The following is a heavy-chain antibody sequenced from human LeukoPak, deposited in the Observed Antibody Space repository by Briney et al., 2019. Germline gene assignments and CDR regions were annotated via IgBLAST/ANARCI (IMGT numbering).Heavy chain of an antibody. Sequence: GGSLRLSCAASGFTFSSYAMSWVRQAPGKGLEWVSAISGSGGSTYYADSVEGRFTISRDNYKNTLYLQMNSLRAEDTAEYYCAKDKEGGYCSSTSCYSDWFDPWGRGTLVTVSS. V-gene: IGHV3-23*01. CDR1: GFTFSSYA. CDR3: AKDKEGGYCSSTSCYSDWFDP. CDR2: ISGSGGST. J-gene: IGHJ5*02. D-gene: IGHD2-2*01.